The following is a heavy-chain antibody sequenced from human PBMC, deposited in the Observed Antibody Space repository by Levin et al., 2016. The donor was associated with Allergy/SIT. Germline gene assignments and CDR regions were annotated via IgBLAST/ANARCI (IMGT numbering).Heavy chain of an antibody. D-gene: IGHD2-2*01. CDR1: GYSFISYW. CDR3: ARHSAGYCSSTTCFYYMDV. V-gene: IGHV5-51*01. J-gene: IGHJ6*03. CDR2: IYPGDSDT. Sequence: GESLKISCEGFGYSFISYWIGWVRQMPGKGLEWMGIIYPGDSDTRYSPSFQGQVTISADKSISTAYLQWSSLQASDTAMYYCARHSAGYCSSTTCFYYMDVWGKGTTVTVSS.